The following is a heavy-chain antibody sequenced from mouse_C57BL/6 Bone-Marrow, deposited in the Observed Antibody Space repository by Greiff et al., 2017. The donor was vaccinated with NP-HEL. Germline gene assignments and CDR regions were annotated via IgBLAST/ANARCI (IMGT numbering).Heavy chain of an antibody. J-gene: IGHJ2*01. CDR2: IYPGDGDT. Sequence: QVQLQQSGPELVKPGASVKISCKASGYAFSSSWMNWVKQRPGKGLEWIGRIYPGDGDTNYNGKFKGKATLTADKSSSTAYMQLSSLTSEDSAVYFCARRFLDYWGKGTTLTVSS. V-gene: IGHV1-82*01. CDR3: ARRFLDY. CDR1: GYAFSSSW.